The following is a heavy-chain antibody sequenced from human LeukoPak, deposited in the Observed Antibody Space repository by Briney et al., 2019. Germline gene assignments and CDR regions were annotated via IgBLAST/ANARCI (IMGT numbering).Heavy chain of an antibody. J-gene: IGHJ4*02. CDR1: GFTFTDYW. V-gene: IGHV3-74*01. Sequence: GESLRLSCAASGFTFTDYWMHWVRQVPGKGLVWVSIINTDTRGTYYADSVKGRFTIFRDNAKSTLYLQMDSLRAEDTAVYYCARAGAYHFDNWGQGTLVTVSS. CDR3: ARAGAYHFDN. CDR2: INTDTRGT. D-gene: IGHD3-16*01.